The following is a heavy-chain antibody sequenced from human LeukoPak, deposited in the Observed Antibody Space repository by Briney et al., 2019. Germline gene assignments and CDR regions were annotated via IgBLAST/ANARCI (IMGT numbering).Heavy chain of an antibody. CDR3: VRDRGWFHFDL. V-gene: IGHV3-7*01. D-gene: IGHD3-10*01. J-gene: IGHJ4*02. CDR2: IKQAGSEN. CDR1: GFIFSNYW. Sequence: GGSLRLSCAASGFIFSNYWMTWVRQAPGKGLEWVANIKQAGSENSYVDSVKGRFTISRDNGKNSLYLQINSLRVEDTAVYYCVRDRGWFHFDLWGQGTLVTVSS.